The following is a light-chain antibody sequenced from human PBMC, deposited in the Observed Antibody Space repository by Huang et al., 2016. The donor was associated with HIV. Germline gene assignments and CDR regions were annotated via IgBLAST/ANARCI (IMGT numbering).Light chain of an antibody. V-gene: IGKV4-1*01. Sequence: DIVMTQSPDSLAVSLGERATINCKSSQSVLYSSNNKNYLVWYQQKPGHPPKLLIYWASTRESGVPDRFSGSGSGTDFTLTINSLQAEDVAVYYCQQYYTTPPTFGQGTKVEIK. J-gene: IGKJ1*01. CDR3: QQYYTTPPT. CDR2: WAS. CDR1: QSVLYSSNNKNY.